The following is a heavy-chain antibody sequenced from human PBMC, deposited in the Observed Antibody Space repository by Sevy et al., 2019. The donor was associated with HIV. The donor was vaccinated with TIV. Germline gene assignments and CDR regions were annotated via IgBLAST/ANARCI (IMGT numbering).Heavy chain of an antibody. CDR2: ISSSSSTI. V-gene: IGHV3-48*02. CDR3: ASQRRIAARFYYYYYMDV. CDR1: GFTFSSYS. D-gene: IGHD6-6*01. Sequence: GGSLRLSCAASGFTFSSYSMNWVRQAPGKGLEWVSYISSSSSTIYYADSVKGRFTISRDNAKNSLYLQMNSLRDEDTAVYYCASQRRIAARFYYYYYMDVWGKWTTVTVSS. J-gene: IGHJ6*03.